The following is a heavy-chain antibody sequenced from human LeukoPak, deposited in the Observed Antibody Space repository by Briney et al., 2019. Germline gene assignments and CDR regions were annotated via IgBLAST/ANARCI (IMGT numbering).Heavy chain of an antibody. Sequence: SETLSLTCTVSGGSISSYYWSWIRQPAGKGLEWIGRIYTSGSTNYNPSLKSRVTMSVDTSKNQFSLKLSSVTAADTAVYYCARDQRDTAKYYFDYWGQGTLVTVSP. CDR3: ARDQRDTAKYYFDY. D-gene: IGHD5-18*01. CDR1: GGSISSYY. CDR2: IYTSGST. V-gene: IGHV4-4*07. J-gene: IGHJ4*02.